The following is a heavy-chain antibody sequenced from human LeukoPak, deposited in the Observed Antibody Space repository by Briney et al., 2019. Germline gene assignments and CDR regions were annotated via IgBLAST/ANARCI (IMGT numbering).Heavy chain of an antibody. CDR3: ARTLVLLYYDSSGYHDY. CDR2: INPNSGGT. D-gene: IGHD3-22*01. Sequence: ASVKVSCKASGYTFTGYYMHWVRQAPGQGLEWMGWINPNSGGTNYAQKFQGRVTMTRDTSISTAYMELSRLSSDDTAVYYCARTLVLLYYDSSGYHDYWGQGTLVTVSS. J-gene: IGHJ4*02. CDR1: GYTFTGYY. V-gene: IGHV1-2*02.